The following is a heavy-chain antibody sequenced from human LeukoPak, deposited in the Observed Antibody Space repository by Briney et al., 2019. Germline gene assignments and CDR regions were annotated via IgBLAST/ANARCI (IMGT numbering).Heavy chain of an antibody. CDR3: ARRINDGYCSGGSCYRGWRYYGMDV. CDR1: GGSISSYY. D-gene: IGHD2-15*01. CDR2: IYYSGST. J-gene: IGHJ6*02. Sequence: PSETLSLTCTVSGGSISSYYWSWIRQPPGKGLEWIGYIYYSGSTNYNPSLKSRVTISVDTSKNQFSLKLSSVTAADTAVYYCARRINDGYCSGGSCYRGWRYYGMDVWGQGTTVTVSS. V-gene: IGHV4-59*01.